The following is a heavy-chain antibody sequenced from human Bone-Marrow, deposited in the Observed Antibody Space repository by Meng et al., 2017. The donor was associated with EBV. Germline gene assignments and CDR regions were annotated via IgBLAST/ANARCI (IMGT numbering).Heavy chain of an antibody. Sequence: QVQLEESGPGLVRPSVTLSPTCTVSGGSGCSGIDYWSWIRQPPGKGLEWIGYIYYSGSTNYNPSLKSRVTISVDTSKNQFSLKLSSVTAADTAVYYCARRRLQFGYFDYWGQGTLVTVSS. D-gene: IGHD5-24*01. CDR3: ARRRLQFGYFDY. CDR1: GGSGCSGIDY. V-gene: IGHV4-61*01. J-gene: IGHJ4*02. CDR2: IYYSGST.